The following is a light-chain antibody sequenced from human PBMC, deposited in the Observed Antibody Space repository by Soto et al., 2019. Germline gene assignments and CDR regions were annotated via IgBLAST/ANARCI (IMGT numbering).Light chain of an antibody. J-gene: IGKJ3*01. V-gene: IGKV3D-20*02. CDR1: QSLSRSS. Sequence: EIVFTQSPGTLSLSPGDRATLSCRASQSLSRSSLAWYQQKPGRAPRLLIYGASSRETGIPDRFSGSGSGTDFTLSISSLEPEDFEVYYCQQRSSWPLTFGPGTKVDIK. CDR2: GAS. CDR3: QQRSSWPLT.